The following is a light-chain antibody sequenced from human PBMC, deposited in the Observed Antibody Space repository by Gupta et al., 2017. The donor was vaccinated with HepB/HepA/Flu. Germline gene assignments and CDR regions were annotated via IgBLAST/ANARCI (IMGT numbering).Light chain of an antibody. V-gene: IGKV3-20*01. CDR3: QQCGSSPT. Sequence: TQSPDTLSLSVGERATLSCRASLTGAGDCLVWYQQRPGQAPTLLIYEAAKRATGVSDGFNGSGSGTEFTLTIGRLEAEDSALYYCQQCGSSPTFGGGTKVQIK. CDR2: EAA. CDR1: LTGAGDC. J-gene: IGKJ4*01.